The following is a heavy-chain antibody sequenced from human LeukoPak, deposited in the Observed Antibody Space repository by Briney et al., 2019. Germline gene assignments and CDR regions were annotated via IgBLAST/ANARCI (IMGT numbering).Heavy chain of an antibody. D-gene: IGHD6-13*01. V-gene: IGHV4-4*02. Sequence: SETLSLTCAVSGGSISSSNWWSWVRQPPGKGLEWIGEIYHSGSTNYNPSLKSRVTISVDTSKNQFSLKLSSVTAADTAVYYCARAARIAAAGTPWFDPWGQGTLVTVSS. CDR1: GGSISSSNW. CDR3: ARAARIAAAGTPWFDP. J-gene: IGHJ5*02. CDR2: IYHSGST.